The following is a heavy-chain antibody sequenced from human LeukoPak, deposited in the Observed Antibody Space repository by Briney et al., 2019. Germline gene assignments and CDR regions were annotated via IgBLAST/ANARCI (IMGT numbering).Heavy chain of an antibody. V-gene: IGHV4-30-4*01. CDR1: GGSISSGDYY. Sequence: SQTSSLTCTVSGGSISSGDYYWSGIRQPPGKGLEWIGYIYYSGSTYYNPSLKSRVTISVDTSKNQFSLKLSSVTAADTAVYYCARALSDLLFDYWVQETIVTVPS. D-gene: IGHD3-9*01. J-gene: IGHJ4*02. CDR3: ARALSDLLFDY. CDR2: IYYSGST.